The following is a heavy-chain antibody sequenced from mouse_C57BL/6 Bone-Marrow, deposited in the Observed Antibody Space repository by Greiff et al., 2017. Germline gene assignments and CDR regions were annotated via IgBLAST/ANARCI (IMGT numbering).Heavy chain of an antibody. CDR2: IYPGSGGT. D-gene: IGHD1-1*01. CDR1: GYTFTSYW. V-gene: IGHV1-55*01. J-gene: IGHJ1*03. Sequence: VQLQQPGAELVKPGASVKMSCKASGYTFTSYWITWVKQRPGQGLEWIGDIYPGSGGTNYNEKFKGKATLTGDTSSSTAYMQLSSLTSEDSAVYYCARGSCCSPLWYFDVWGTGTTVTVSS. CDR3: ARGSCCSPLWYFDV.